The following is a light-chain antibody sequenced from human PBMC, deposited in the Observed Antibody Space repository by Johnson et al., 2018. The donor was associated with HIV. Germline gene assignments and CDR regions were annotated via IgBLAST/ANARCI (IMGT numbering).Light chain of an antibody. Sequence: QSLLTQPPSVSAAPGQKVTISCSGSSSNIGNNFVSWYQEFPGTAPKLLIYDNNKRPSGIPDRFSGSKSGTSATLGITRLQTGDEADYYCGTWDSSLSAFYFFGTGTKVTVL. CDR2: DNN. CDR3: GTWDSSLSAFYF. CDR1: SSNIGNNF. J-gene: IGLJ1*01. V-gene: IGLV1-51*01.